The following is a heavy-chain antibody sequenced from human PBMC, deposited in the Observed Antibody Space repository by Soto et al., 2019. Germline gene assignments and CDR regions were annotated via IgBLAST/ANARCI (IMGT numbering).Heavy chain of an antibody. V-gene: IGHV4-31*03. CDR1: GGSISSGGYY. D-gene: IGHD3-9*01. CDR2: VYYSGST. Sequence: PSETLSLTCTFSGGSISSGGYYWSWIRQHPGKGLEWIGYVYYSGSTYYNPSLKSRVTISVDTSKNQFSLKLSSVTAADTAVYYCATNTLRYFDWLFFDYWGQGTLVTVSS. CDR3: ATNTLRYFDWLFFDY. J-gene: IGHJ4*02.